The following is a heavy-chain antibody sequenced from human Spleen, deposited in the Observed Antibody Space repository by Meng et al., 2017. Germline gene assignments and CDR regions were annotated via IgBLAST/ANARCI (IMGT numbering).Heavy chain of an antibody. CDR1: GYTFTGYY. Sequence: QERLVQAGTEVKKPGASVKVSCQASGYTFTGYYIHWIRQAPGQGLEWMGRIDPKNGDTHYAQKFQGRVTMTGDTSISTAYMDLSGLRSDDTAVYYCARDEDISAAGKLFGDYWGQGTLVTVSS. D-gene: IGHD6-13*01. CDR3: ARDEDISAAGKLFGDY. J-gene: IGHJ4*02. CDR2: IDPKNGDT. V-gene: IGHV1-2*06.